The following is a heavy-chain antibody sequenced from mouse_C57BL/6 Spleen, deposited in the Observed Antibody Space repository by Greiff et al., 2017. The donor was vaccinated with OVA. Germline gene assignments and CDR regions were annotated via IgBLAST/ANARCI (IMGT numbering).Heavy chain of an antibody. D-gene: IGHD2-1*01. V-gene: IGHV1-82*01. CDR3: ARDGNHYYAMDY. J-gene: IGHJ4*01. CDR2: IYPGDGDT. Sequence: VQLQQSGPELVKPGASVKISCKASGYAFSSSWMNWVKQRPGKGLEWIGRIYPGDGDTNYNGKFKGKATLTADKSSSTAYMQLSSLTSEDSAVYFCARDGNHYYAMDYWGQGTSVTVSS. CDR1: GYAFSSSW.